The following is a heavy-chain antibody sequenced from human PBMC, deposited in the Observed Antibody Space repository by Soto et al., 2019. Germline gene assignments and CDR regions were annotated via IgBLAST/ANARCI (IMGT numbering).Heavy chain of an antibody. CDR2: IIPMFGTP. V-gene: IGHV1-69*01. D-gene: IGHD2-2*02. CDR1: GGSFSKYG. Sequence: QVQVVQSGAELKKPGSSVKVSCKASGGSFSKYGISWVRQAPGPGLEWMGGIIPMFGTPNYAQKFRGRVTINAAAYTSTGYMDLSSLRSDDTAIYYCVRGTRDCSTISCYTPQGTFYYGMDVWGQGTTVTVSS. CDR3: VRGTRDCSTISCYTPQGTFYYGMDV. J-gene: IGHJ6*02.